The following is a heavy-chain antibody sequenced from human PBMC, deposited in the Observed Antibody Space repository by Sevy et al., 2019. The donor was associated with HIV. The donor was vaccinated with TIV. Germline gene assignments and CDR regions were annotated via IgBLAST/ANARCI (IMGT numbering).Heavy chain of an antibody. J-gene: IGHJ4*01. V-gene: IGHV3-23*01. CDR2: ISGSGYAT. D-gene: IGHD3-3*01. Sequence: GGSLRLSCAASGFTFDSYAMHWVRQVAGKGLEWASTISGSGYATYYADSVKGRFIISRDTSRNTLYLQMNSLRVEDSAVYFCAKDRVTVFGVVVTFDSWGQEPWSPSPQ. CDR3: AKDRVTVFGVVVTFDS. CDR1: GFTFDSYA.